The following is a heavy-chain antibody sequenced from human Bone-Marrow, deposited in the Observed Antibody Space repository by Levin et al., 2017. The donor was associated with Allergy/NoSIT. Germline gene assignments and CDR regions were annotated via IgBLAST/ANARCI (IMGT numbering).Heavy chain of an antibody. J-gene: IGHJ6*02. V-gene: IGHV3-30*03. CDR2: ISYDGSNK. D-gene: IGHD6-13*01. CDR3: ARGPPGIAAAGPAPPTDYYGMDV. CDR1: GFTFSSYG. Sequence: GGSLRLSCAASGFTFSSYGMHWVRQAPGKGLEWVAVISYDGSNKYYADSVKGRFTISRDNSKNTLYLQMNSLRAEDTAVYYCARGPPGIAAAGPAPPTDYYGMDVWGQGTTVTVSS.